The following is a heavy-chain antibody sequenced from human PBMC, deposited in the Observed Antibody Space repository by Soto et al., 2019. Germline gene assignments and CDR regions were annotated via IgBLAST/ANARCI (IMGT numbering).Heavy chain of an antibody. D-gene: IGHD2-2*01. CDR3: ARVGPENDY. V-gene: IGHV1-69*12. CDR2: IIPMSGAT. J-gene: IGHJ4*02. CDR1: GGTFSSYA. Sequence: QFQLVQSGAEVKKPGSSVKVSCKASGGTFSSYALSWVRQAPGQGLEWMGGIIPMSGATNYAQKFQGRVTFTADESTNTADLELTSLRSEDTAVYYCARVGPENDYWGQGTLVTFSS.